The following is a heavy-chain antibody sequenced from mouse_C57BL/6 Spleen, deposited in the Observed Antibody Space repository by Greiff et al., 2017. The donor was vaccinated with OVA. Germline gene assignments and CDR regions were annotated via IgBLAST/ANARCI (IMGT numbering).Heavy chain of an antibody. J-gene: IGHJ1*03. CDR2: IDPSDSYT. CDR3: ARYVGYFDV. Sequence: QVQLQQPGAELLMPGASVKLSCKASGYTFTSYWMHWVKQRPGQGLEWIGEIDPSDSYTNYNQKFKGKSTLTVDKSSSTAYMQLSSLTSEDSAVYYCARYVGYFDVWGTGTTVTVSS. CDR1: GYTFTSYW. V-gene: IGHV1-69*01.